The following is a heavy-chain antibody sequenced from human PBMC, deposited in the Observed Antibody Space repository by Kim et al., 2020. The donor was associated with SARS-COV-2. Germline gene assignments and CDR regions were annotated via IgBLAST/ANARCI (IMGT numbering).Heavy chain of an antibody. Sequence: SVKGRFTIARDNSKNTLYLQMNSLRAEDTAVYYCARALSVVVITKGAFDIWGQGTMVTVSS. V-gene: IGHV3-30*01. J-gene: IGHJ3*02. CDR3: ARALSVVVITKGAFDI. D-gene: IGHD3-22*01.